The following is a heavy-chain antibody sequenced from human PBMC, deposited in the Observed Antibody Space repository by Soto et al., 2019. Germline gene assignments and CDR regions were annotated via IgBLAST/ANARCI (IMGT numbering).Heavy chain of an antibody. Sequence: SVKVSCKASGGTFSSYAISWVRQAPGQGLEWMGGIIPIFGTANYAQKFQGRVTITADESTSTAYMELSSLRSEDTAVYYCARDLQDIVLVPAAIVSWFDPWGQGTLVTVSS. CDR2: IIPIFGTA. CDR1: GGTFSSYA. V-gene: IGHV1-69*13. CDR3: ARDLQDIVLVPAAIVSWFDP. J-gene: IGHJ5*02. D-gene: IGHD2-2*01.